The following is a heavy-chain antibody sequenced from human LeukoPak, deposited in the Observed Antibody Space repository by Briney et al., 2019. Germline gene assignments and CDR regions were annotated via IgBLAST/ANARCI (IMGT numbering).Heavy chain of an antibody. CDR3: ARGADY. CDR2: ISYDGTNK. J-gene: IGHJ4*02. V-gene: IGHV3-30*04. Sequence: KGLEWLAFISYDGTNKYYPDSVKGRFTISRDNSKNTLYLQMNSLRAEDTAVYYCARGADYWGQGTLVTVSS.